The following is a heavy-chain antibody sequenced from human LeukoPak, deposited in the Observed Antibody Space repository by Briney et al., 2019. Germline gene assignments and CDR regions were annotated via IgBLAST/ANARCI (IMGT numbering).Heavy chain of an antibody. V-gene: IGHV4-34*01. J-gene: IGHJ6*03. CDR1: GGSFSGYY. D-gene: IGHD2-2*01. CDR3: ARGKDCSSTSCPYYMDV. CDR2: INHSGST. Sequence: SETLSLTCAVYGGSFSGYYWSWIRQPPGKGLEWIGEINHSGSTNYNPPLKSRVTISVDTSKNQFSLKLSSVTAADTAVYYCARGKDCSSTSCPYYMDVWGKGTTVTVSS.